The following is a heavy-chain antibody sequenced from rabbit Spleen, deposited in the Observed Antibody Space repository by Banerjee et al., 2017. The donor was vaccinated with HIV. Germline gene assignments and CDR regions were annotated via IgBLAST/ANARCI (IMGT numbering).Heavy chain of an antibody. CDR3: ARDNGSGDYIDVYFDL. CDR2: IYTGNGKT. V-gene: IGHV1S40*01. J-gene: IGHJ4*01. Sequence: QSLEESGGDLVKPGASLTLTCTASGFSISSGYDMCWVRQAPGKGLEWLGCIYTGNGKTYYASWAKGRFTISKSSSTTVTLQMTSLTAADTATYFCARDNGSGDYIDVYFDLWAQGPWSPS. D-gene: IGHD1-1*01. CDR1: GFSISSGYD.